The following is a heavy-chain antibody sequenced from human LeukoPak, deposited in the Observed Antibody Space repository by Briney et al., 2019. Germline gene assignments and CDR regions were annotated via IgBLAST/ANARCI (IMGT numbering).Heavy chain of an antibody. CDR3: ATNRGVPAAMGGYYYYGMDV. V-gene: IGHV1-24*01. Sequence: GASVKVSCKVSGYTLTELSMHWVRQAPGKGLEWMGGFDPEDGETIYAQKFQGRVTMTEDTSTDTAYMELSSLRSEDTAVYYCATNRGVPAAMGGYYYYGMDVWGQGTTVTVSS. CDR1: GYTLTELS. J-gene: IGHJ6*02. CDR2: FDPEDGET. D-gene: IGHD2-2*01.